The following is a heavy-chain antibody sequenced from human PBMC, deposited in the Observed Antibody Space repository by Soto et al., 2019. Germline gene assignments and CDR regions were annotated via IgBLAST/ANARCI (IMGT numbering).Heavy chain of an antibody. CDR3: ARRSPGSEGY. Sequence: AGSLKISGTVSGYNFKNFWITWVRQMPGKGRGCMGRMDPSDSHINYSPSVQGHITLSADKSINAAYLEWDSVKASDTAMYYCARRSPGSEGYWGQGTLVTVSS. CDR1: GYNFKNFW. D-gene: IGHD2-15*01. CDR2: MDPSDSHI. J-gene: IGHJ4*02. V-gene: IGHV5-10-1*01.